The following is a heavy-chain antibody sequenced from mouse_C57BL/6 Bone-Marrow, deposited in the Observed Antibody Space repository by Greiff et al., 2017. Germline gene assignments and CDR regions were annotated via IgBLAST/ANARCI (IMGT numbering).Heavy chain of an antibody. J-gene: IGHJ3*01. CDR2: INPNNGGT. CDR3: ARHYGSSFWGFAY. V-gene: IGHV1-18*01. Sequence: VQLQQSGPELVKPGASVKIPCKASGYTFTDYNMDWVKQSHGKSLEWIGDINPNNGGTIYNQKFKGKATLTVDKSSSTAYMELRSLTSEDTAVYYCARHYGSSFWGFAYWGQGTLVTVSA. CDR1: GYTFTDYN. D-gene: IGHD1-1*01.